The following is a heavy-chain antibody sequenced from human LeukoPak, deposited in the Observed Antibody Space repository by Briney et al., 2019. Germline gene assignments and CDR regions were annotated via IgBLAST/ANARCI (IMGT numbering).Heavy chain of an antibody. V-gene: IGHV3-30*18. Sequence: GRSLRLSCAASGFTFSSYGMHWVRQAPGKGLEWVAVISYDGSNKYYADSVKGRFTISRDNSKNTLYLQMNSLRAEDTAVYYCAKDQGSIGARLLTYGMDVWGQGTTVTVSS. J-gene: IGHJ6*02. D-gene: IGHD6-6*01. CDR2: ISYDGSNK. CDR1: GFTFSSYG. CDR3: AKDQGSIGARLLTYGMDV.